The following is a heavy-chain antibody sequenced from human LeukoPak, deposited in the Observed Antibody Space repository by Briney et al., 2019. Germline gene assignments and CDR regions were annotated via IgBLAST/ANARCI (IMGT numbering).Heavy chain of an antibody. CDR2: IYYSGST. D-gene: IGHD4-23*01. J-gene: IGHJ5*02. CDR1: GGSISSYY. CDR3: ARAQAEYMTTVDWFDP. Sequence: SETLSLTCTVSGGSISSYYWSWIRQPPGKGLEWIGYIYYSGSTNYNPSLKSRVTISVDTSKNQFSLKLNSVTAADTAVYYCARAQAEYMTTVDWFDPWGQGTLVTVSS. V-gene: IGHV4-59*01.